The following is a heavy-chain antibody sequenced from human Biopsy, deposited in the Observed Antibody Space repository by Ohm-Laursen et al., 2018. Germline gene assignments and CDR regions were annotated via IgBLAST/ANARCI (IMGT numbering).Heavy chain of an antibody. V-gene: IGHV4-4*08. CDR3: AHGSGSYYKWDF. CDR2: ISSGGRA. J-gene: IGHJ4*02. Sequence: TLSLTCTVSGGSISDDYWNWIRQPPGKGLQVIGYISSGGRAKYNPSLKSRLTISLDTSKNQLSLRLSSVTAADTAIYYCAHGSGSYYKWDFWGRGILVTVS. D-gene: IGHD3-10*01. CDR1: GGSISDDY.